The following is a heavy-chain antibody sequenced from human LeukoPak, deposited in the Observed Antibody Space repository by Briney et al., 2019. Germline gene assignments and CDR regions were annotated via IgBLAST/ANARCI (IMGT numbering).Heavy chain of an antibody. D-gene: IGHD1-26*01. Sequence: SLGLSCAATGFTFKDYGMHWVRQPPGKGLEWVSGINWNGGGTDYADSVKGRFTISRDNAKNSLYLQMTSLRPEDTALYYCAKHLRATNTYIFFGLDVWGQGTTVTVSS. V-gene: IGHV3-9*01. CDR1: GFTFKDYG. CDR2: INWNGGGT. CDR3: AKHLRATNTYIFFGLDV. J-gene: IGHJ6*02.